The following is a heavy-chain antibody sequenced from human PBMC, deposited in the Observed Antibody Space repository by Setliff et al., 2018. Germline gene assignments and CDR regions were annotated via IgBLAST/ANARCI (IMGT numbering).Heavy chain of an antibody. V-gene: IGHV4-30-4*08. J-gene: IGHJ4*02. CDR2: IYHSGSS. CDR1: GASISSGDSY. D-gene: IGHD3-10*01. Sequence: SETLSLTCAVSGASISSGDSYWSWIRQPPGKGLEWIAYIYHSGSSYYSPSLKSRATISVDTSKNQFFLTVTSVTAADTAIYYCAASRAYTGAVEEWFLPKTFDFWGQGSPVTV. CDR3: AASRAYTGAVEEWFLPKTFDF.